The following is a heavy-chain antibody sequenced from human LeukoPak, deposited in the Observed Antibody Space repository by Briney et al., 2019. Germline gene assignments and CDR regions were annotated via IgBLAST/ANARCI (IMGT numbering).Heavy chain of an antibody. D-gene: IGHD3-22*01. CDR2: INHSGST. V-gene: IGHV4-34*01. CDR3: ARLRLRGIVVVRRSNWFDP. J-gene: IGHJ5*02. Sequence: SETLSLTCAVYGGSFSGYYWSWIRQPPGNGLEWIGEINHSGSTNYNPSLKSRVTISVDTSKNQFSLKLSSVTAADTAVYYCARLRLRGIVVVRRSNWFDPWGQGTLVTVSS. CDR1: GGSFSGYY.